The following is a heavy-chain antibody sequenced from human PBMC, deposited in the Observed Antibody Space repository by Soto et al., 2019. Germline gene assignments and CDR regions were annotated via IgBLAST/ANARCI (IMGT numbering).Heavy chain of an antibody. V-gene: IGHV4-39*01. CDR2: IYYSGST. CDR1: GGSISSSSYY. Sequence: QLQLQESGPGLVKPSETLSLTCTVSGGSISSSSYYWGWIRQPPGKGLEWIGSIYYSGSTYYNPSLKSRVTISVDTSKNQFSLKLSSVTAADTAVYYCARRDSSGTIDYWGQGTLVTVSS. D-gene: IGHD6-19*01. J-gene: IGHJ4*02. CDR3: ARRDSSGTIDY.